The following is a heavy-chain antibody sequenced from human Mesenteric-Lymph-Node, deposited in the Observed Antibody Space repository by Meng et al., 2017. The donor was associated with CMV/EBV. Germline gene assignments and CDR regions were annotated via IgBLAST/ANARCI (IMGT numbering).Heavy chain of an antibody. Sequence: SETLSPTCTVSGGTVSSGSYTWSWIRQPPGKRLEWIGYIDYSGSTNYNPSLKSRVTISGDTSKNQFSLKLRSVTAADTAVYYCASSYDTSGLDAFDIWGQGTMVTVSS. CDR1: GGTVSSGSYT. V-gene: IGHV4-61*01. J-gene: IGHJ3*02. D-gene: IGHD3-22*01. CDR3: ASSYDTSGLDAFDI. CDR2: IDYSGST.